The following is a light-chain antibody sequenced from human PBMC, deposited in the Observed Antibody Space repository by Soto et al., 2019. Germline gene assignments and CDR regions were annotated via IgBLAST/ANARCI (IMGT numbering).Light chain of an antibody. CDR1: RSSIGSNS. Sequence: QSVLTQPPSASGTPGQRVTMSCSGSRSSIGSNSVKCYQQLPGTAPKLLIHTNDQRPSGVPDRFSGSKSGTSASLAISGLQSEDEADYYCAAWDDTLYGFVFGTGTKVTVL. CDR2: TND. V-gene: IGLV1-44*01. CDR3: AAWDDTLYGFV. J-gene: IGLJ1*01.